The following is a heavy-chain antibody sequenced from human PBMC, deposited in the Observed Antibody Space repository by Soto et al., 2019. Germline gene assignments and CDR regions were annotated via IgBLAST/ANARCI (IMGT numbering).Heavy chain of an antibody. CDR1: GGPFSGYY. D-gene: IGHD4-17*01. CDR2: INHSGST. CDR3: ARGPRTVIRRAYSDY. V-gene: IGHV4-34*01. Sequence: PSETLSLTCAVYGGPFSGYYWSWIRQPPGKGLEWIGEINHSGSTNYNPSLKSRVTISVDTSKNQFSLKLSSVTAADTAVYYCARGPRTVIRRAYSDYWGQGTLVTVSS. J-gene: IGHJ4*02.